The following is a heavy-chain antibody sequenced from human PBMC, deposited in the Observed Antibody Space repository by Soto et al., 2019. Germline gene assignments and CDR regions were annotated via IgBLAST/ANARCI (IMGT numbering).Heavy chain of an antibody. J-gene: IGHJ4*02. CDR1: GGSFSGYY. V-gene: IGHV4-34*01. D-gene: IGHD2-15*01. CDR2: INHSGST. Sequence: PSETLSLTCAVYGGSFSGYYWSWIRQPPGKGLEWIGEINHSGSTNYNPSLKSRVTISVDTSKNQFSLKLSSVTAADTAVYYCARRVVSGRAPKYYFDYWGQGTLVTVSS. CDR3: ARRVVSGRAPKYYFDY.